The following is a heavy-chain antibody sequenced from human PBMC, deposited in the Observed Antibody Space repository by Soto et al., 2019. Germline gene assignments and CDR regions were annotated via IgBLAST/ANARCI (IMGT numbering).Heavy chain of an antibody. CDR1: GFTFSRYS. J-gene: IGHJ1*01. D-gene: IGHD2-2*01. V-gene: IGHV3-21*01. CDR2: ISSTSGHT. Sequence: PGGSLRLSCETSGFTFSRYSMNWIRQSPGKVLECVSSISSTSGHTFYANSVKGRFTLSRDNAKDSLYLQMNSLRVEETAVYYCARIWPNNDCSSLSCPNLYDHWGQGALVTVSP. CDR3: ARIWPNNDCSSLSCPNLYDH.